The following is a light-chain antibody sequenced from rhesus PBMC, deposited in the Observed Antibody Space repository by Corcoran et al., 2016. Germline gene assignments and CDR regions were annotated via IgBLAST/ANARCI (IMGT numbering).Light chain of an antibody. Sequence: DIQMTQSPSSLSASVGDKVTITCRASQGISSWLDWYQQKPEKAPKLLIYKASSFQSGGPSRFSGSGAGTDFTLTISSLQPEEFATYYCLQYSSSPFTFGPGTKLDIK. V-gene: IGKV1-22*01. CDR2: KAS. CDR1: QGISSW. J-gene: IGKJ3*01. CDR3: LQYSSSPFT.